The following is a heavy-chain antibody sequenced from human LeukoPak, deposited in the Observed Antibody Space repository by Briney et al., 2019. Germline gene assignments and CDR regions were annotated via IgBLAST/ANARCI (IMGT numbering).Heavy chain of an antibody. CDR3: ARVEPPPAYGMDV. CDR1: GGTFSSYA. Sequence: SVKVSCKASGGTFSSYAISWVRQAPGQGLEWMGRIIPILGIANYAQKFQGRVTITADKSTSTAYMELSSLRSEDTALYYCARVEPPPAYGMDVWGQGTTVTVSS. V-gene: IGHV1-69*04. J-gene: IGHJ6*01. CDR2: IIPILGIA.